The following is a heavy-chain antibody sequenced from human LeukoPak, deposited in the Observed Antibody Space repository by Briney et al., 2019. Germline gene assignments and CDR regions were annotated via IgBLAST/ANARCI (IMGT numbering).Heavy chain of an antibody. V-gene: IGHV3-33*06. CDR1: GFTFSSYG. Sequence: GGSLRLSCAASGFTFSSYGMHWVRQAPGKGLGWVAVIWYDGSNKYYADSVKGRFTISRDNSKNTLYLQMNSLRAEDTAVYYCAKDLYSYSFDYWGQGTLVTVSS. CDR2: IWYDGSNK. D-gene: IGHD2-8*01. CDR3: AKDLYSYSFDY. J-gene: IGHJ4*02.